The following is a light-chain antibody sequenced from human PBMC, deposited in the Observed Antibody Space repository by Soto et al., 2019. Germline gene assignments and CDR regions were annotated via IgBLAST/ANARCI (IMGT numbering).Light chain of an antibody. V-gene: IGKV3-20*01. Sequence: IVLTQSPGTLYLSPGERATLSCRASQSVSSSYLAWYQQKPGQAPRLLIYGASSRATGIPDRFSGSGSGTDFTLTISRREPEDFAVYYCQQYGSSPRTFVQGTKVEIK. CDR2: GAS. CDR1: QSVSSSY. CDR3: QQYGSSPRT. J-gene: IGKJ1*01.